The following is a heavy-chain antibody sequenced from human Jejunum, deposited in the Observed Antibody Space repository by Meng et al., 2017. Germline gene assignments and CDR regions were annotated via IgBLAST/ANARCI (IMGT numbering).Heavy chain of an antibody. D-gene: IGHD3-22*01. V-gene: IGHV2-5*02. Sequence: SGPTLVKPTQTLTLTCTFSGFSLSTYGVGVAWIRQPPGKALEWLGIIYWDDYDAYSPSLKDRLTITKDTSKSHVVLTLTNVDPVDTATYYCAHRPPYYDGSGPGRWFDPWGQGILVTVSS. CDR2: IYWDDYD. CDR3: AHRPPYYDGSGPGRWFDP. J-gene: IGHJ5*02. CDR1: GFSLSTYGVG.